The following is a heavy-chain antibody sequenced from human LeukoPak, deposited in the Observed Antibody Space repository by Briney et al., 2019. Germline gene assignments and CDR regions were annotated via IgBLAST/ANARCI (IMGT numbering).Heavy chain of an antibody. V-gene: IGHV4-59*08. CDR3: ARHQWLGSYAMDV. CDR1: GGSTNSYF. J-gene: IGHJ6*02. Sequence: SETLSHTCTVSGGSTNSYFWSWIRQPPGKGLEWIGLIYYAATTNYNPSLKSRVTISVDRSKSQLSLQLRSVTAADTAVYYCARHQWLGSYAMDVWGQGTTVTVSS. CDR2: IYYAATT. D-gene: IGHD6-19*01.